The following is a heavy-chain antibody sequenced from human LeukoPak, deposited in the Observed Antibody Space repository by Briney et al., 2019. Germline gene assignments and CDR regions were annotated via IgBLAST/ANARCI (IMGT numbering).Heavy chain of an antibody. CDR2: INHSGST. J-gene: IGHJ4*02. V-gene: IGHV4-34*01. CDR1: GVPFSGYY. CDR3: ARGSEEDYFDY. Sequence: SETLSLTCAVYGVPFSGYYWSWIRQPPGKGLEWIGEINHSGSTNYNPSLKSRVTISVDTSKNQFSLKLSSVTAADTAVYYCARGSEEDYFDYWGQGTLVTVSS.